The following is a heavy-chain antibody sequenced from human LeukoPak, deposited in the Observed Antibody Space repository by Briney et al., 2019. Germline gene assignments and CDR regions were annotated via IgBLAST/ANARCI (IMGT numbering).Heavy chain of an antibody. CDR3: ARVVASGWYSFDY. V-gene: IGHV3-30-3*01. CDR1: GFTFSNSV. CDR2: ISYDGGTK. Sequence: GGSLRLSCAASGFTFSNSVVSWVRQAPGKGLEWVAVISYDGGTKYYADSVKGRFTVSRDNSKNTLYLQMNSLRAEDTAVYYCARVVASGWYSFDYWGQGTLVTVSS. J-gene: IGHJ4*02. D-gene: IGHD6-19*01.